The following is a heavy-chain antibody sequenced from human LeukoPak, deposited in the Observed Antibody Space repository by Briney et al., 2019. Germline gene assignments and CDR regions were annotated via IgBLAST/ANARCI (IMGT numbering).Heavy chain of an antibody. V-gene: IGHV3-7*03. D-gene: IGHD3-3*01. Sequence: GGSLRLSCTASGFTFSSYWMSWVRQAPGKGLEWVANIKQDGSERYYVDSVKGRFTISRDNAKSSLYLQMNNLRAEDTAMFYCARDQGGFYYWGQGTLVAVSS. CDR2: IKQDGSER. CDR3: ARDQGGFYY. J-gene: IGHJ4*02. CDR1: GFTFSSYW.